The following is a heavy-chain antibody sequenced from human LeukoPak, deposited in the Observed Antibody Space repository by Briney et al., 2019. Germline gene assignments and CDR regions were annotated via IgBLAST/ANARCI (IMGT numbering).Heavy chain of an antibody. D-gene: IGHD6-25*01. CDR3: ARDIEGYSSGSDYYYYYMDV. CDR1: GGSISSGGYY. CDR2: IYHSGST. V-gene: IGHV4-30-2*01. Sequence: PSETLSLTCTVSGGSISSGGYYWSWIRQPPGKGLEWIGYIYHSGSTYYNPSLKSRVTISVDRSKNQFSLKLSSVTAADTAVYYCARDIEGYSSGSDYYYYYMDVWGKGTTVTVSS. J-gene: IGHJ6*03.